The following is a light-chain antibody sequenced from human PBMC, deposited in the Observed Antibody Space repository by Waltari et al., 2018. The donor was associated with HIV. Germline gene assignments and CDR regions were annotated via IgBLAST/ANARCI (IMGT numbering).Light chain of an antibody. CDR2: GAS. V-gene: IGKV3-15*01. Sequence: EVVMTQSPATLSVSPGERATLSCGASQGVSINLAWHQQKPGQAPRLLIYGASTRATGIPARFSGSGAGTEFTLTISSLQSKDFAVYYCQQYNDWPLTFGGGTKVEIK. CDR1: QGVSIN. CDR3: QQYNDWPLT. J-gene: IGKJ4*01.